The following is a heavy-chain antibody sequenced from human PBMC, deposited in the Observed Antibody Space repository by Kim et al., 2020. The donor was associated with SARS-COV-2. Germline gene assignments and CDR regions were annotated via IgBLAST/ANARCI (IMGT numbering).Heavy chain of an antibody. V-gene: IGHV4-39*01. D-gene: IGHD3-16*01. Sequence: TYYTPSLKRRVTLSVDTARNQFSLKLASVTAADPAVYYCARRTEAGGYFDFWGQGSPVTVAS. CDR3: ARRTEAGGYFDF. CDR2: T. J-gene: IGHJ4*02.